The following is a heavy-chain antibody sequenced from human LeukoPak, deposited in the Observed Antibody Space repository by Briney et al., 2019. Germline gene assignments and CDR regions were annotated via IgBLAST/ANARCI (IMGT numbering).Heavy chain of an antibody. CDR1: GGSFSGYY. V-gene: IGHV4-34*01. J-gene: IGHJ3*02. CDR2: INHSGST. D-gene: IGHD3-22*01. CDR3: ARQKRRDDSRAFDI. Sequence: PSETLSLTCAVYGGSFSGYYWSWIRQPPGKGLEWIGEINHSGSTNYNPSLKSRVTISVDTSKNQFSLKLSSVTAADTAVYYCARQKRRDDSRAFDIWGQGTMVTVSS.